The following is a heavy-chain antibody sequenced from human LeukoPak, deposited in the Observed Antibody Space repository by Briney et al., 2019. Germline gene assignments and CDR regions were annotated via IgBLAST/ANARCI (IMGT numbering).Heavy chain of an antibody. CDR1: GFSFSSYS. J-gene: IGHJ3*02. CDR3: AKDSYDFWSGYGDAFDI. Sequence: PGGSLRLSCAASGFSFSSYSMSWVRQAPGKWLEWVSAIIGSGGSTYYADSVKGRFTISRDNSKNTLYLQMNSLRAEETAVYYCAKDSYDFWSGYGDAFDIWGQGTMVTVSS. D-gene: IGHD3-3*01. V-gene: IGHV3-23*01. CDR2: IIGSGGST.